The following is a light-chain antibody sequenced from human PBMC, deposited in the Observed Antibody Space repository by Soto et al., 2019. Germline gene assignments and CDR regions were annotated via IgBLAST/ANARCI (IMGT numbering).Light chain of an antibody. Sequence: QSALTQPASVSGSPGQSITISCSGTSSDVGGSDYVSWYQQHPGEAPKLMIYDVSYRPSGVSNRFSGSKSANTASLTISGLQAYDEADYFCSSYTRSARGVVFGGGTKLTVL. CDR3: SSYTRSARGVV. CDR2: DVS. V-gene: IGLV2-14*03. J-gene: IGLJ2*01. CDR1: SSDVGGSDY.